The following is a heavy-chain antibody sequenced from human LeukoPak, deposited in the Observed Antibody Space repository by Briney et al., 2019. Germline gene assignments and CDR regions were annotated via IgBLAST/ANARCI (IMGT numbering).Heavy chain of an antibody. CDR1: GFTFSSYA. CDR3: AKDLSSDYYGSGSCNWFDP. Sequence: GGSLRLSCAASGFTFSSYAMSWVRQAPGKGLEWVSAISGSGGSTYYADSVKGRFTISRDNSKNTLYLQMNSLRAEDTAVYYCAKDLSSDYYGSGSCNWFDPWGQGTLVTVSS. V-gene: IGHV3-23*01. CDR2: ISGSGGST. D-gene: IGHD3-10*01. J-gene: IGHJ5*02.